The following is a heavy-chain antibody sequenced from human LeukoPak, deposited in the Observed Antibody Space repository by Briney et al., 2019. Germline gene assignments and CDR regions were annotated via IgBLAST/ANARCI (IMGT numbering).Heavy chain of an antibody. D-gene: IGHD3-16*01. CDR3: AKDGGQGADY. V-gene: IGHV3-23*01. J-gene: IGHJ4*02. CDR2: ISGSDGST. CDR1: GFTFSNYG. Sequence: GGSLRLSCATSGFTFSNYGMNWVRHAPGKGLEWVSGISGSDGSTYYADSVKGRFTISRDNSKNTLYLQMNSLRAEDMAVYYCAKDGGQGADYWGQGTLVSVSS.